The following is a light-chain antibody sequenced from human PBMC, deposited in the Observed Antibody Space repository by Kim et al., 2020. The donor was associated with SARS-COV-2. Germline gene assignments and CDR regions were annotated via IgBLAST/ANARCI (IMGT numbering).Light chain of an antibody. CDR1: SSNIGSNY. V-gene: IGLV1-47*01. CDR2: RNN. J-gene: IGLJ3*02. Sequence: ELTQPPSASGTPGQRVTISCSGSSSNIGSNYVYWYQQLPGTAPKLLIYRNNQRPSGVPYRFSGSKSGTSASLAISGLRSEDEADYYCAAWDDSLSGWVFGGGTQLTVL. CDR3: AAWDDSLSGWV.